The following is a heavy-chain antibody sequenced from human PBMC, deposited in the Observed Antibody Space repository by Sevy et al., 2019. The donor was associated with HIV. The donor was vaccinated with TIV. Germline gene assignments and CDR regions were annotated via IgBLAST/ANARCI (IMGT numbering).Heavy chain of an antibody. J-gene: IGHJ4*02. CDR1: GFTFSSYW. CDR3: ARDLSMIVVAGLGY. CDR2: IKRDGSEK. Sequence: GGSLRLSCAASGFTFSSYWMSWVRQAPGKGLEWVANIKRDGSEKYYVDSVKGRFTSSRDNAKNSLYLQMISVRAEDTAEYYCARDLSMIVVAGLGYWGQGTLVTVSS. V-gene: IGHV3-7*01. D-gene: IGHD3-22*01.